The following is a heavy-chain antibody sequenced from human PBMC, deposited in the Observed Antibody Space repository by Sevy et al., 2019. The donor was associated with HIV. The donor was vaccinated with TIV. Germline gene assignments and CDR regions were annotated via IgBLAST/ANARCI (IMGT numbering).Heavy chain of an antibody. V-gene: IGHV3-30*04. CDR3: TRDWGTPPTAILYYFDF. CDR2: ISYEGSNE. J-gene: IGHJ4*02. Sequence: GGSLRLSCAASTFTFGHYAMHWVRQAPGKGLQWVAGISYEGSNEYYTDSVKGRFTISRDNSKNTLNLEMNNPRIEDTDLYYCTRDWGTPPTAILYYFDFWGQGIPVTVSS. CDR1: TFTFGHYA. D-gene: IGHD3-16*01.